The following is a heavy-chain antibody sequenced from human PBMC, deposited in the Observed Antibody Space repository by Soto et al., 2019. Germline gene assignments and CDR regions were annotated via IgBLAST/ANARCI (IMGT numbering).Heavy chain of an antibody. CDR1: GGSFSGYY. Sequence: AETLSLTCAVYGGSFSGYYWSWIRQPPWRWRGWIVEINHSGSTNYNPSLKSRVTISVDTSKNQFSLKLSSVTAADTAVYYCARGPTRITIFGVVIRPNYGMDVWGQGTTVTVSS. J-gene: IGHJ6*02. V-gene: IGHV4-34*01. CDR3: ARGPTRITIFGVVIRPNYGMDV. D-gene: IGHD3-3*01. CDR2: INHSGST.